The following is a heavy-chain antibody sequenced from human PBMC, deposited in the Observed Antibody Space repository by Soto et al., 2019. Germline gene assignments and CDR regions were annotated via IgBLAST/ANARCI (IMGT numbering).Heavy chain of an antibody. CDR2: ISSSGSTI. Sequence: GGSLRLSCAASGFTFSDYYMSWIRQAPGKGLEWVSYISSSGSTIYYADSVKGRFTISRDNAKNSLYLQMNSLRAEDTAVYYCARVGTPYYYYYMDVWGKGTTVTVSS. CDR1: GFTFSDYY. D-gene: IGHD1-26*01. J-gene: IGHJ6*03. CDR3: ARVGTPYYYYYMDV. V-gene: IGHV3-11*01.